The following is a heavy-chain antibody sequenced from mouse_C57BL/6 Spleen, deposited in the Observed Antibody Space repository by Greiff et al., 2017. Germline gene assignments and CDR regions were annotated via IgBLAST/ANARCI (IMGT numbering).Heavy chain of an antibody. CDR1: GFAFTDYF. Sequence: LQESGAELVRPGTSVKVSCKASGFAFTDYFIEWVKQRPGQGLEWIGVINPGSGGTNYTEKFKGKATLTADKSSSTAYMQLSSLTSEDSAVYFCARRGTTTVRDYWGQGTSVTVSS. V-gene: IGHV1-54*01. J-gene: IGHJ4*01. D-gene: IGHD1-1*01. CDR3: ARRGTTTVRDY. CDR2: INPGSGGT.